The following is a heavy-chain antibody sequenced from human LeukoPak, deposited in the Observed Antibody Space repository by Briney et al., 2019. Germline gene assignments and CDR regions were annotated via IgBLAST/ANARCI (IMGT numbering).Heavy chain of an antibody. CDR3: ARGRGGSTSALSYYYYYYMDV. D-gene: IGHD2-2*01. Sequence: ASVKVSCKASGGTFSSYAISWVRQAPGQGLEWMGRIIPILGIANYAQKFQGRVTMTRNTSISTAYMELSSLRSEDTAVYYCARGRGGSTSALSYYYYYYMDVWGKGTTVTVSS. CDR1: GGTFSSYA. CDR2: IIPILGIA. V-gene: IGHV1-69*04. J-gene: IGHJ6*03.